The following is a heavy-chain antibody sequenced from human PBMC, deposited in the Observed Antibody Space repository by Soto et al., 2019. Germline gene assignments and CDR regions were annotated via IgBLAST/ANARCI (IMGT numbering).Heavy chain of an antibody. V-gene: IGHV6-1*01. CDR2: TYYRSKWYN. J-gene: IGHJ6*02. D-gene: IGHD6-19*01. CDR1: GDSVSSNSAA. CDR3: ARRGGGYSSGWYGGYYYYGMDV. Sequence: PSQTLSLTGAISGDSVSSNSAAWNWIRQSPSRGLEWLGRTYYRSKWYNDYAVSVKSRITINPDTSKNQFSLQLNSVTPEDTAVYYCARRGGGYSSGWYGGYYYYGMDVWGQGTTVTVSS.